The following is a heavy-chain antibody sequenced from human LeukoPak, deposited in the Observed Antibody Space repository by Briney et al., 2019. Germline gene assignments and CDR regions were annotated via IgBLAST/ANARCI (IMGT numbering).Heavy chain of an antibody. CDR2: INHSGST. V-gene: IGHV4-34*01. J-gene: IGHJ3*02. CDR3: AREGVGASYAFDI. D-gene: IGHD1-26*01. Sequence: PSETLSLTCAVYGGSFSGYYWSWIHQPPGKGLEWIGEINHSGSTNYNPSLKSRVTISVDTSKNQFSLKLSSVTAADTAVYYCAREGVGASYAFDIWGQGTMVTVSS. CDR1: GGSFSGYY.